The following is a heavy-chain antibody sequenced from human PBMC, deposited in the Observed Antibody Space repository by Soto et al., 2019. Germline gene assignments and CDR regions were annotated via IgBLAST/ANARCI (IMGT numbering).Heavy chain of an antibody. CDR2: INHSGST. D-gene: IGHD2-2*01. CDR3: ARGPPARPTNWFDP. CDR1: GGSFSGYY. Sequence: SETLSLTCAVYGGSFSGYYWSWIRQPPGKGLEWIGEINHSGSTNYNPSLKSRVTISVDTSKNQFSLKLSSVTAADTAVYYCARGPPARPTNWFDPWGQGTLVTVSS. J-gene: IGHJ5*02. V-gene: IGHV4-34*01.